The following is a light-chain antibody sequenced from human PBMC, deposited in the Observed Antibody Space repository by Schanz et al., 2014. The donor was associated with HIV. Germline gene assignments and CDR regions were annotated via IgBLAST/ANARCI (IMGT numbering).Light chain of an antibody. CDR2: GAS. CDR3: QQYAKSPLT. Sequence: EIVLTQSPGTLSLSPGERATLSCRASQSVSSSYLAWYQQKPGQAPRLLIYGASSRATGIPDRFSGSGSGTEFTLTISSLQSEDFAVYYCQQYAKSPLTFGGGTKVEIK. CDR1: QSVSSSY. J-gene: IGKJ4*01. V-gene: IGKV3-20*01.